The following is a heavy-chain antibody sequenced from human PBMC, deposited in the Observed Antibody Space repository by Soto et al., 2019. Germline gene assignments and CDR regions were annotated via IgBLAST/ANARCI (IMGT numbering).Heavy chain of an antibody. CDR1: GYTFTSYA. CDR3: ARVGPGYCSGGSCYSSNFDAFDI. V-gene: IGHV1-3*01. J-gene: IGHJ3*02. D-gene: IGHD2-15*01. CDR2: INAGNGNT. Sequence: QVPLVQSGAEVKKPGASVKVSCKASGYTFTSYAMHWVRQAPGQRLEWMGWINAGNGNTKYSQKFRGRVTITRDTSASTAYMELSSLRSEDTAVYYCARVGPGYCSGGSCYSSNFDAFDIWGQGTMVTVSS.